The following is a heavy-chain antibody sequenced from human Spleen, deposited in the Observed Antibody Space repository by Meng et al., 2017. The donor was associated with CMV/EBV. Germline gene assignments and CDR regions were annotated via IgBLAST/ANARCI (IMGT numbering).Heavy chain of an antibody. CDR1: RGSFGAYC. CDR3: ARGLLYQLLYGNWFDP. D-gene: IGHD1-26*01. Sequence: RGSFGAYCWSWNRRPREKGLEKMGEINHNENTKYNPSLKNRITISVDTSKNQFSLKLRSVTAADTAVYYCARGLLYQLLYGNWFDPWGQGTLVTVSS. J-gene: IGHJ5*02. CDR2: INHNENT. V-gene: IGHV4-34*01.